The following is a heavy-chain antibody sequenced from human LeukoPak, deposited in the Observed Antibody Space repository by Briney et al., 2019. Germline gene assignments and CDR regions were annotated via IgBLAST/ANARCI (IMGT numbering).Heavy chain of an antibody. CDR3: ARGQGYEGYDILTGYNWFDP. J-gene: IGHJ5*02. CDR2: IKQDGSEK. V-gene: IGHV3-7*03. Sequence: GVLRLSCAASGFTFNYYWMSWVRQAPGKGLEWVANIKQDGSEKFYVDSVKGRFTISRDNAMNSLYLQMNSLRAEDTAVYYCARGQGYEGYDILTGYNWFDPWGQGTLVTVSS. D-gene: IGHD3-9*01. CDR1: GFTFNYYW.